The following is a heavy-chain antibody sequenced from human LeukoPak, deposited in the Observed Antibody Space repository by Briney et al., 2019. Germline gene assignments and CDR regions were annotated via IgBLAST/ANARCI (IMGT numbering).Heavy chain of an antibody. J-gene: IGHJ6*03. CDR3: ARGSIVYYYTDV. V-gene: IGHV3-48*01. CDR1: GFTFSSYS. D-gene: IGHD3-16*02. CDR2: ISSSSSTI. Sequence: GGSLRLSCAASGFTFSSYSMNWVRQAPGKGLEWVSYISSSSSTIYYADSVKGRFTISRDNAKNSLYLQMNSLRAEDTAVYYCARGSIVYYYTDVWGKGTTVTVSS.